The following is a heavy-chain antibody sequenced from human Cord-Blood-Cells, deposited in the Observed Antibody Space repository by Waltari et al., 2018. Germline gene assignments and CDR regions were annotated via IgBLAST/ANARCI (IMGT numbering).Heavy chain of an antibody. V-gene: IGHV1-69*01. CDR1: GGTFSSYA. J-gene: IGHJ3*02. D-gene: IGHD6-6*01. CDR3: ARDYREYSSSSGAFDI. Sequence: QVQLVQSGAEVKKPGSSVKVSCKASGGTFSSYAISWVRQAPGQGLEWMGGIIPIFGTANYAQKFQGRVTITADESTSTAYMELSSLRSEDTAVYYCARDYREYSSSSGAFDIWGQGTMVTVSS. CDR2: IIPIFGTA.